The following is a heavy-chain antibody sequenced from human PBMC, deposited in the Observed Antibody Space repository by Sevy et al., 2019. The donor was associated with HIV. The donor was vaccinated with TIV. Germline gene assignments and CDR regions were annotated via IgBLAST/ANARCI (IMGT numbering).Heavy chain of an antibody. J-gene: IGHJ6*02. CDR3: TTVVKNDFWNGHVNYYGLDV. D-gene: IGHD3-3*01. CDR2: IISKTDGGTI. CDR1: GFTFSYAW. Sequence: GGSLRLSCAASGFTFSYAWMNWVRQAPGKGLEWVGRIISKTDGGTIDYATPVKGRFTISRDDSKNTLYLQMNSLKTEDTAVYFCTTVVKNDFWNGHVNYYGLDVWGQWTTVTVSS. V-gene: IGHV3-15*01.